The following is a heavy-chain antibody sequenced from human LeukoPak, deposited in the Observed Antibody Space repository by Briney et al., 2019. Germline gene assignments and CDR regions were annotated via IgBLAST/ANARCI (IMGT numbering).Heavy chain of an antibody. CDR3: ARMRWLQLFAFDI. CDR1: GGSFSGYY. CDR2: INHSGST. J-gene: IGHJ3*02. Sequence: SETLSPTCAVYGGSFSGYYWSWIRQPPGKGLEWIGEINHSGSTNYNPSLKSRVTISVDTSKNQFSLKLSSVTAADTAVYYCARMRWLQLFAFDIWGQGTMVTVSS. V-gene: IGHV4-34*01. D-gene: IGHD5-24*01.